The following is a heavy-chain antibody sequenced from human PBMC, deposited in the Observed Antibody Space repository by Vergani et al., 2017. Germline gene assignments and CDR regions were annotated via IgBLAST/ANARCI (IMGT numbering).Heavy chain of an antibody. Sequence: EVQLVESGGGLVQPGGSLKLSCAASGFTFSGSAMHWVRPASGKGLEWVGRIRSKANSYATAYAASGKGRFTISRDDSKNTAYLQMNSLKTEDTAVYYCTRSNWNDGWYFDLWGRGTLVTVSS. CDR1: GFTFSGSA. CDR3: TRSNWNDGWYFDL. CDR2: IRSKANSYAT. J-gene: IGHJ2*01. D-gene: IGHD1-20*01. V-gene: IGHV3-73*02.